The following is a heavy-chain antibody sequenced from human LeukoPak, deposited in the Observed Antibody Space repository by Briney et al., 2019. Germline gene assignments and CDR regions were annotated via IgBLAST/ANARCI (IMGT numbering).Heavy chain of an antibody. D-gene: IGHD3-16*01. Sequence: GGSLRLSCAASGFTFSSYAMSWVRQAPGKGLEWVSGISPSGRITYYTDSVKGRFTISRDNSKNTQSLQMNSLRAEDTAVYYCAKDDDWGRYKHWGQGTLVTVSS. J-gene: IGHJ1*01. CDR2: ISPSGRIT. CDR3: AKDDDWGRYKH. CDR1: GFTFSSYA. V-gene: IGHV3-23*01.